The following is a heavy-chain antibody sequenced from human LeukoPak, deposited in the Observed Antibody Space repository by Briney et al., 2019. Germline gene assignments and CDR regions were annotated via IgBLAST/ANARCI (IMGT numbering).Heavy chain of an antibody. CDR3: AREGDAVLLWFGKLHMDV. CDR2: IKQDGSEK. V-gene: IGHV3-7*01. D-gene: IGHD3-10*01. J-gene: IGHJ6*03. Sequence: GGSLRLSCAASGFTFSSYWMSWVRQAPGKGLEWVANIKQDGSEKYYVDSVKGRFTISRDNAKNSLYLQMNSLRAEDTAVYYCAREGDAVLLWFGKLHMDVWGKGTTVTVSS. CDR1: GFTFSSYW.